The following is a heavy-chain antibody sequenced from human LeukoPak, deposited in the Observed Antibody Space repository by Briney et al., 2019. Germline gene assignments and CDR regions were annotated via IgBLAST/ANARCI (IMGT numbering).Heavy chain of an antibody. J-gene: IGHJ4*02. CDR2: INPNTGGT. CDR3: ATSAPAAPGYSSSSGYYFDY. D-gene: IGHD6-13*01. V-gene: IGHV1-2*02. CDR1: GYTFTGYY. Sequence: ASVKVSCKASGYTFTGYYVHWVRQAPGQGLEWMGWINPNTGGTNYAQKFQGRVTMTRDTSISTAYMELSSLRSEDTAVYYCATSAPAAPGYSSSSGYYFDYWGQGTLVTVSS.